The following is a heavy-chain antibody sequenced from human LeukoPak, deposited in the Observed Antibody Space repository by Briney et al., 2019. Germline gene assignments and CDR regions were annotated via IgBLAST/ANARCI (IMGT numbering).Heavy chain of an antibody. CDR2: IKEDGSER. CDR3: ARERSSGWYYGMDV. J-gene: IGHJ6*02. CDR1: AFIFSGHW. D-gene: IGHD3-22*01. Sequence: PGGSLRLSCEGSAFIFSGHWMNWVRQTPGKGLEWVASIKEDGSERQYVDSVKGRFTISRDNSKNTLYLQMNSLRAEDTAVYYCARERSSGWYYGMDVWGQGTTVTVSS. V-gene: IGHV3-7*01.